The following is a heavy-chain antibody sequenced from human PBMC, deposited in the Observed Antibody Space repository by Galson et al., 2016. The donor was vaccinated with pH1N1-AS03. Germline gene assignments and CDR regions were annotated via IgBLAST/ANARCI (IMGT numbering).Heavy chain of an antibody. CDR2: INAGNGNA. CDR3: TRDRQQRFDY. CDR1: GYTLTTYS. J-gene: IGHJ4*02. D-gene: IGHD1-1*01. Sequence: SVKVSCQASGYTLTTYSMHWVRQAPGQRPEWMGWINAGNGNAGYSRSFQGRVTITRDTSASIGYLEVISLIFEDTAVYYCTRDRQQRFDYWGQGTLVTVSS. V-gene: IGHV1-3*01.